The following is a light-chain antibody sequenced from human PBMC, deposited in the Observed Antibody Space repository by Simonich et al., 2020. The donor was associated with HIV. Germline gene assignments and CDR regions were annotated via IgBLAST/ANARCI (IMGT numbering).Light chain of an antibody. V-gene: IGLV2-14*03. CDR1: SSYVGGYNY. Sequence: QSALTQPVSVSGSPGQSITISCTGTSSYVGGYNYVSWYQQHPVKAPKLMIYDVSKRPSGVSNRFSCSKSGNTASLTISGLQAEDEADYYCTSYTSSSTLVFGGGTKLTVL. CDR2: DVS. J-gene: IGLJ2*01. CDR3: TSYTSSSTLV.